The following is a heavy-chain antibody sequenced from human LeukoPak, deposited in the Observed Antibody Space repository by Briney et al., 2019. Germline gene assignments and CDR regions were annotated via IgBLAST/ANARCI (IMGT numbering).Heavy chain of an antibody. Sequence: ASVKVSCKASGYTFTSYGISWVRQAPGQGLERMGWISAYNGNTNYAQKLQGRVTMTTDTSTSTAYMELRSLRSDDTAVYYCARGVPNPDIVVVFGAFDIWGQGTMVTVSS. CDR3: ARGVPNPDIVVVFGAFDI. CDR1: GYTFTSYG. D-gene: IGHD2-2*01. V-gene: IGHV1-18*04. CDR2: ISAYNGNT. J-gene: IGHJ3*02.